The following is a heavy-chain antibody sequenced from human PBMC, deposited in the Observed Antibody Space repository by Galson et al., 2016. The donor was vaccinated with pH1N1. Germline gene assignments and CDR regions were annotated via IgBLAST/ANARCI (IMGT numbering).Heavy chain of an antibody. J-gene: IGHJ4*02. CDR1: GFSLSTDGMC. CDR2: IDWDDDK. V-gene: IGHV2-70*19. Sequence: PALVKPTQTLTLTCTFSGFSLSTDGMCVTWVRQPPGKALEWLAVIDWDDDKHYTSSLKTRRTISKDTSKNQVILTMTTMDPVETGTYSCARKRTSHAGSFDSWGQGIPVTVSS. CDR3: ARKRTSHAGSFDS. D-gene: IGHD3/OR15-3a*01.